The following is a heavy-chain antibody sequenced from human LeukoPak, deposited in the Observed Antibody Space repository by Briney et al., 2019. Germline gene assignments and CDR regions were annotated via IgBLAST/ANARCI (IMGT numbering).Heavy chain of an antibody. Sequence: SETLSLTCAVSGYSISSGYYWGWIRQPPEKGLEWISNIYHSGSTYYNPSLKSRVTISVDTSKNQFSLKVYSVTAADTAMYYCARGSYSSGWYRGVYYFDYWGQGILVTVSS. D-gene: IGHD6-19*01. CDR3: ARGSYSSGWYRGVYYFDY. J-gene: IGHJ4*02. V-gene: IGHV4-38-2*01. CDR1: GYSISSGYY. CDR2: IYHSGST.